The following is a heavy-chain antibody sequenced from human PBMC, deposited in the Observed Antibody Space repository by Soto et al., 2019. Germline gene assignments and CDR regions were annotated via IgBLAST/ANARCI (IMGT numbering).Heavy chain of an antibody. CDR2: VSGDGDEA. CDR3: AKGGYPQTYYYYGMDV. J-gene: IGHJ6*02. CDR1: GFPFSNYA. Sequence: GGSLRLSCAASGFPFSNYAMSWVRQAPGKGLEWVSVVSGDGDEAYYADSVKGRFTISRDNSKNTLYLQMNSLRAEDTAVYYCAKGGYPQTYYYYGMDVWGQGTTVTVSS. D-gene: IGHD1-1*01. V-gene: IGHV3-23*01.